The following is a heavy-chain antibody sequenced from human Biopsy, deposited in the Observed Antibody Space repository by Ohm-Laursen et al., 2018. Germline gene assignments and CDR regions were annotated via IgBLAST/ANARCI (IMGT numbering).Heavy chain of an antibody. CDR2: INPSGSTT. D-gene: IGHD6-19*01. J-gene: IGHJ4*02. Sequence: ASVKVSCKASGYSFTSYYMHWVRQAPGQGLEWMGMINPSGSTTSYPQIFQGRVTMTRDTSKSTVYMELSSLRSADTAVYFCARNTGWYGDLYYFDYRGQRTLVTVSS. V-gene: IGHV1-46*01. CDR3: ARNTGWYGDLYYFDY. CDR1: GYSFTSYY.